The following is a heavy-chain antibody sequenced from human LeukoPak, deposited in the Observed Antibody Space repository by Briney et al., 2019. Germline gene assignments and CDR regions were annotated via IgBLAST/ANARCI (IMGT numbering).Heavy chain of an antibody. D-gene: IGHD1-14*01. J-gene: IGHJ4*02. CDR3: ARRNNHQTLDY. Sequence: ASVKVSCKASGGTFSSYAISWVRQAPGQGLEWMGIINPSGGSTSYAQKFQGRVTMTRDTSTSTVYMELSSLRSEDTAVYYCARRNNHQTLDYWGQGTLVTVSS. V-gene: IGHV1-46*01. CDR1: GGTFSSYA. CDR2: INPSGGST.